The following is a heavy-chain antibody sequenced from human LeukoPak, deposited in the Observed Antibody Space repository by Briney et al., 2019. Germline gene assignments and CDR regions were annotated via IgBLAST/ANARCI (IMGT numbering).Heavy chain of an antibody. V-gene: IGHV3-7*01. D-gene: IGHD3-10*01. J-gene: IGHJ3*02. CDR3: ARELLWFGELFPAFDI. Sequence: GGSLRLSCAASGFTFSSYWMSWVRQAPGKGLEWVANIKQDGSEKYYVDSVKGRFTISRDNAKNSLYLQMNSLRAEDTAVYYCARELLWFGELFPAFDIWGQGAMVTVSS. CDR2: IKQDGSEK. CDR1: GFTFSSYW.